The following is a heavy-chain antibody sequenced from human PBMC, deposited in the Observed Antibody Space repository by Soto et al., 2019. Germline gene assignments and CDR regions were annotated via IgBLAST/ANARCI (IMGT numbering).Heavy chain of an antibody. D-gene: IGHD2-8*01. CDR1: GFTVSSNY. V-gene: IGHV3-53*01. CDR3: ARGGMVYAISGLHPIDY. J-gene: IGHJ4*02. CDR2: IYSGGST. Sequence: GGSLRLSCAASGFTVSSNYMSWVRQAPGKGLEWVSVIYSGGSTYYADSVKGRFTISRDNSKNTLYLQMKSLRAEDTAVYYCARGGMVYAISGLHPIDYWGQGPWSPSPQ.